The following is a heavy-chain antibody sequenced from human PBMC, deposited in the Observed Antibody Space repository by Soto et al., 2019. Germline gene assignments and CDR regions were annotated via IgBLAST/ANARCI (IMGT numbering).Heavy chain of an antibody. D-gene: IGHD2-2*01. J-gene: IGHJ5*02. V-gene: IGHV4-30-4*01. CDR2: IYYSGST. CDR3: ARAPTWTSNRFDP. Sequence: QVPLQESGPGLVKPSQTLSLTCTVSGGSVSSGDYYWSWIRQPPGKGLEWIGYIYYSGSTYYDPSHRSRVTISVNTSKNIFSPKLSSVTAADTAVYYCARAPTWTSNRFDPWGQGTLGAVSS. CDR1: GGSVSSGDYY.